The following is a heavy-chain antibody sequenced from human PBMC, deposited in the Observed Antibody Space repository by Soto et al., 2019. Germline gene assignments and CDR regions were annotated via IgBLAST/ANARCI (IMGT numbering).Heavy chain of an antibody. Sequence: QVQLVESGGGVVQPGRSLRLSCAASGFIFSGYAMHWVRQAPGKGLEWVAVISYDGNTKYYADSVKGRFTVSRDNSKNTLYVQMNNLSAEDTAMYYSAKETSAYEIDYWGQGTLVNVSS. CDR3: AKETSAYEIDY. CDR1: GFIFSGYA. CDR2: ISYDGNTK. J-gene: IGHJ4*02. V-gene: IGHV3-30-3*01. D-gene: IGHD5-12*01.